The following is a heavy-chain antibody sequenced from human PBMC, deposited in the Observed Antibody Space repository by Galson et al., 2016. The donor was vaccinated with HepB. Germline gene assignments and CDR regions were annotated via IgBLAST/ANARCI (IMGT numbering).Heavy chain of an antibody. CDR3: AREPVVGGYYCDY. J-gene: IGHJ4*02. CDR1: GASIRSSTW. V-gene: IGHV4-4*02. CDR2: IYHSGTT. Sequence: SETLSLTCAVSGASIRSSTWWSWVRQPPGKGLEWIGEIYHSGTTNYNPSLKSRVTISVDKSKNHFSLNLTSLTAADTAVYYCAREPVVGGYYCDYWGQGTLVTVSS. D-gene: IGHD3-10*01.